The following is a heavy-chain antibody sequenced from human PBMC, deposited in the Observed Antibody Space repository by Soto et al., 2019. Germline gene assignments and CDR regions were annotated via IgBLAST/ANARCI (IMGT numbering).Heavy chain of an antibody. CDR2: INHSGST. D-gene: IGHD3-22*01. CDR1: GGSFSGYY. V-gene: IGHV4-34*01. CDR3: AREIAHITMIVVAYFDY. Sequence: PSETLSLTCAVYGGSFSGYYWSWIRQPPGKGLEWIGEINHSGSTNYNPSLKSRVTISVDTSKNQFSLKLSSVTAADTAVYYCAREIAHITMIVVAYFDYWGQGTLVTVSS. J-gene: IGHJ4*02.